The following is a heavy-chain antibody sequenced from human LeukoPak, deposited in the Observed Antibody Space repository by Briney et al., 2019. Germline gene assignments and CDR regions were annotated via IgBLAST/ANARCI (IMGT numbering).Heavy chain of an antibody. V-gene: IGHV3-33*01. J-gene: IGHJ4*02. CDR2: LWSDGSNK. Sequence: GGSLRLSCAASGFTFSSYGMHWVRQAPGKGLEWVAVLWSDGSNKYYADSVKGRFTISRDNSKNTLYLQMNSLRAEDTAVFCCARDNFGFDYWGQGTLVTVSS. CDR1: GFTFSSYG. CDR3: ARDNFGFDY. D-gene: IGHD1-20*01.